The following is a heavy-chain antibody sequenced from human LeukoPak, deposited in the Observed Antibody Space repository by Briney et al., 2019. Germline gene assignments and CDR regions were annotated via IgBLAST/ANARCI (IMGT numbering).Heavy chain of an antibody. J-gene: IGHJ4*02. CDR2: ISSSSSTI. Sequence: PGGSLRLSCAASGFTFSSYSMNWVRQAPGKGLEWVSYISSSSSTIYYADSVKGRFTISRGNAKNSLYLQMNSLRAEDTAVYYCARDSVAGANDYWGQGTLVTVSS. CDR3: ARDSVAGANDY. CDR1: GFTFSSYS. D-gene: IGHD6-19*01. V-gene: IGHV3-48*01.